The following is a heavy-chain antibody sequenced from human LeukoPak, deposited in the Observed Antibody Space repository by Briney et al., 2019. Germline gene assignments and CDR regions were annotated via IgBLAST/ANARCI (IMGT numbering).Heavy chain of an antibody. V-gene: IGHV3-23*01. J-gene: IGHJ4*02. Sequence: GGSLRLSCAASGFTFSSYAMSWVRQAPGKELEWVSAISGSGGSTYYADSVKGRFTISRDNSKNTLYLQMNSLRAEDTAVYYCAKDLRYCSSTSCFTGSDYWGQGTLVTVSS. CDR2: ISGSGGST. CDR1: GFTFSSYA. D-gene: IGHD2-2*01. CDR3: AKDLRYCSSTSCFTGSDY.